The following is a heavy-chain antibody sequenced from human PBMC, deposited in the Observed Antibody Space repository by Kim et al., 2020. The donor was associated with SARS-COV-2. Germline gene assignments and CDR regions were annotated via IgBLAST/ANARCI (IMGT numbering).Heavy chain of an antibody. CDR2: ISSSGSTI. V-gene: IGHV3-11*01. CDR3: ASHNYYDSSGSDAFDI. Sequence: GGSLRLSCAASGFTFSDYYMSWIRQAPGKGLEWVSYISSSGSTIYYADSVKGRFTISRDNAKNSLYLQMNSLRAEDTAVYYCASHNYYDSSGSDAFDIWGQGTMVTVSS. D-gene: IGHD3-22*01. J-gene: IGHJ3*02. CDR1: GFTFSDYY.